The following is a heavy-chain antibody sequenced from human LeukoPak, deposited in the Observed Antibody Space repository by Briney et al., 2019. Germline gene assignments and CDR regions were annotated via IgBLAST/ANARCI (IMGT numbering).Heavy chain of an antibody. J-gene: IGHJ4*02. CDR3: VSQSGYSSSSLDY. D-gene: IGHD6-6*01. CDR1: GDSVSSNSAA. CDR2: TYYRSKWYN. Sequence: QALSLTCAISGDSVSSNSAAWNWIRQSPSRGLEWLGRTYYRSKWYNDYAVSVKSRITINPDTSENQFSLQLNSVTPEDTAVYYCVSQSGYSSSSLDYWGQGTLVTVSS. V-gene: IGHV6-1*01.